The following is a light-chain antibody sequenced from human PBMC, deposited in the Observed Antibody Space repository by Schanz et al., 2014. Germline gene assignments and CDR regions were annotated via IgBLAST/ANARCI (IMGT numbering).Light chain of an antibody. V-gene: IGKV1-39*01. CDR1: QSITSF. Sequence: DIQMTQSPSSLSASVGDRVTISCRASQSITSFLNWYQHKPGRAPKLLIFGASSLQSGVPSRFSGSGSGTDVTRTISSLQPEDLSNYYWQQSYSTPYTFCQGTKREIK. CDR3: QQSYSTPYT. CDR2: GAS. J-gene: IGKJ2*01.